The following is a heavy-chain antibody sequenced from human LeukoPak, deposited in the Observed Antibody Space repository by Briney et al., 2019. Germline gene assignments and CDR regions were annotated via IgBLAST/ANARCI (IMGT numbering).Heavy chain of an antibody. CDR3: AKSYYYDSSGYPSGGMDV. D-gene: IGHD3-22*01. CDR2: ISYDGSNK. V-gene: IGHV3-30*18. J-gene: IGHJ6*02. CDR1: GFTFSSYG. Sequence: GGSLRLSCAASGFTFSSYGMHWVRQAPGKGLEWVAVISYDGSNKYYADSVKGRFTISRDNSKNTLYLQMNSLRAEDTAVYYCAKSYYYDSSGYPSGGMDVWGQGTTVTVSS.